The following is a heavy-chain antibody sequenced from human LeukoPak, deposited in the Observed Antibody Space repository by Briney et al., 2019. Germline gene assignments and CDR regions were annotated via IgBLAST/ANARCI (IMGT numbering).Heavy chain of an antibody. CDR2: ITAYDGDT. V-gene: IGHV1-18*01. CDR1: GFSFPNYG. D-gene: IGHD2-2*01. J-gene: IGHJ3*02. CDR3: ARDYQLPSGPDLFDI. Sequence: GASVKVSCKASGFSFPNYGISWVRQAPEQGLEWIGWITAYDGDTNYAQKFQDRVTMATDTSTSTASMELWSLRSDDTAVYYCARDYQLPSGPDLFDIWGQGTVVTVSS.